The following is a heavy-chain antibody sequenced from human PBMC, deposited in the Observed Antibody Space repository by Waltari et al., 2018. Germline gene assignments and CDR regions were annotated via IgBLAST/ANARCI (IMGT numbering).Heavy chain of an antibody. J-gene: IGHJ4*02. CDR2: ISSSGSTI. Sequence: QVQLVESGGGLVKPGGSLRPSCAASGCTFSDTYITWTRQAPGKGLEWVSYISSSGSTIYYADSVKGRFTISRDNAKNSLYLQMNSLRAEDTAVYYCARYAMVRGVTHWGQGTLVTVSS. V-gene: IGHV3-11*04. CDR1: GCTFSDTY. D-gene: IGHD3-10*01. CDR3: ARYAMVRGVTH.